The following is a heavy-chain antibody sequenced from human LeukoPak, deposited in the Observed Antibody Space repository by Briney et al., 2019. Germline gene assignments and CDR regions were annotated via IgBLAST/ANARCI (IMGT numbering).Heavy chain of an antibody. CDR3: ARLVGYCSSTSCYPLGFDY. D-gene: IGHD2-2*01. J-gene: IGHJ4*02. V-gene: IGHV1-18*01. CDR1: GYTFTSYG. CDR2: ISAYNGNT. Sequence: ASVKVSCKASGYTFTSYGISWVRQAPGQGLEWMGWISAYNGNTNYAQKLQGRVTMTTDTSTSTAYMELRSLRSDDAAVYYCARLVGYCSSTSCYPLGFDYWGQGTLVTVPS.